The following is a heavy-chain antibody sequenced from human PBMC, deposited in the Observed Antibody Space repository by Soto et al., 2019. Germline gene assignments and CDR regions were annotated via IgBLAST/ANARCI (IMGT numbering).Heavy chain of an antibody. CDR1: GGSISSYY. CDR2: IYYSGST. J-gene: IGHJ4*02. D-gene: IGHD3-22*01. V-gene: IGHV4-59*08. Sequence: SATLSLTCTVSGGSISSYYWSLIRQPPGKGLEWIGYIYYSGSTNYNPSLKSRVTISVDRSKNQFSLKLSSVTAADTAVYYCASSRGYYGLLRRCFDSWGQGTMVTVSS. CDR3: ASSRGYYGLLRRCFDS.